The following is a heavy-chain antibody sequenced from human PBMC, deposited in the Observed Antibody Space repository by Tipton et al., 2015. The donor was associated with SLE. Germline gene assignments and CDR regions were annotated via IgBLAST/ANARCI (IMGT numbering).Heavy chain of an antibody. CDR2: IYSDGSRT. V-gene: IGHV3-23*03. CDR3: ARWAYRDGYSYPSDYHFDD. D-gene: IGHD5-24*01. J-gene: IGHJ4*02. Sequence: GSLRLSCAASGFRFSHYAMAWVRQAPGQGLEWVSVIYSDGSRTYYADSVKGRFTVSRENSENTVYLQMNSLRAEDTAVYYCARWAYRDGYSYPSDYHFDDWGQGTLVTVSS. CDR1: GFRFSHYA.